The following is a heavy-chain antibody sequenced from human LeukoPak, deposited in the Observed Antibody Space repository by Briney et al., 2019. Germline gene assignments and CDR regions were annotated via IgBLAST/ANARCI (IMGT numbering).Heavy chain of an antibody. CDR2: IKQDGSEK. J-gene: IGHJ4*02. CDR3: ARALWFGEAYFDS. V-gene: IGHV3-7*01. D-gene: IGHD3-10*01. CDR1: GFTFSGYW. Sequence: PGGSLRLSCAASGFTFSGYWMTWVRQAPGKGLVWVANIKQDGSEKYYVDSVKGRFTISRDNAKNSLYLQMNSLRAEDTAVYYCARALWFGEAYFDSWGQGTLVTVSS.